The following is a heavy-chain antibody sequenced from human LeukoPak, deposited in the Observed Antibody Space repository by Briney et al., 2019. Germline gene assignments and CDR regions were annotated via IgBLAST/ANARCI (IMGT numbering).Heavy chain of an antibody. D-gene: IGHD3-9*01. CDR3: AREAYCDILTGNFSDF. Sequence: SETLSLTCTVSGDSIISGDHYWTWIRQPPGKGLEWIGFIYNSGNTNYNPSLRSRVSMSVDTSKNQFSLNLCSVTAADTAVYYCAREAYCDILTGNFSDFWGQGTLVTVSS. V-gene: IGHV4-30-4*08. J-gene: IGHJ4*02. CDR2: IYNSGNT. CDR1: GDSIISGDHY.